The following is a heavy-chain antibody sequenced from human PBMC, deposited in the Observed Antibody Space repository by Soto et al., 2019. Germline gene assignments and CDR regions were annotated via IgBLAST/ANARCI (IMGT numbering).Heavy chain of an antibody. J-gene: IGHJ3*02. CDR3: ARGSGPYDAFDI. CDR2: IYYSGST. V-gene: IGHV4-61*01. Sequence: QVQLQESGPGLVKPSETLSLTCTVSGGSVSSGSYYWSWIRQPPGKGLEWIGYIYYSGSTNYNPSLKSRVTISVDTSKNQFSLKLSSVTAADTAVYYCARGSGPYDAFDIWGQGTMVTVSS. D-gene: IGHD2-15*01. CDR1: GGSVSSGSYY.